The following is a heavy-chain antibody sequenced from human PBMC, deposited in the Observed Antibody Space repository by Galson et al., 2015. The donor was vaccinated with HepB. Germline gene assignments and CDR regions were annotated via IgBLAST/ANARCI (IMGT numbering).Heavy chain of an antibody. V-gene: IGHV1-69*04. CDR3: ARVPGDYFDY. CDR1: GGTFSDYA. Sequence: SVKVSCKAYGGTFSDYAISWVRQAPGQGLGWMGRIIPILGTVNYAQKFQGRVTITADKSTSTAYMELSSLRSEDTAVYYCARVPGDYFDYWGQGTLVTVSS. J-gene: IGHJ4*02. CDR2: IIPILGTV.